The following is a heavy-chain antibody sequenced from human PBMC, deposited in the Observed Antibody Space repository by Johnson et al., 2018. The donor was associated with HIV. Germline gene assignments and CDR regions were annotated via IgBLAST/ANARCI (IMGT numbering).Heavy chain of an antibody. CDR3: ARDNLSMGEDDYYDSGGDAFDI. J-gene: IGHJ3*02. CDR2: ISGSGYII. V-gene: IGHV3-11*04. Sequence: VQLVESGGGLVRPGGSLRLSCAASGFTFSDYYMSWIRQSPGKGLEWVSYISGSGYIIYSADSVKGRFSISSDNAKNSLYLQVNSLRDEDTAVYYCARDNLSMGEDDYYDSGGDAFDIWGQGTMVTVSS. CDR1: GFTFSDYY. D-gene: IGHD3-22*01.